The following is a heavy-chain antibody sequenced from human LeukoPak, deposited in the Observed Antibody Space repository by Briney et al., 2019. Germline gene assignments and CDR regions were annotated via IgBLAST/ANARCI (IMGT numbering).Heavy chain of an antibody. CDR1: GYTFTNYY. D-gene: IGHD3-9*01. Sequence: ASVKVSCNTSGYTFTNYYIHWVRHPPGQGLEWMGRIDPNTSGTKSAKNFQGRVTMTRYTAISTAYMSLSGLRSADNAVYYCGTLYDIVATTVDYWGQGTLVTVSS. CDR3: GTLYDIVATTVDY. V-gene: IGHV1-2*06. CDR2: IDPNTSGT. J-gene: IGHJ4*02.